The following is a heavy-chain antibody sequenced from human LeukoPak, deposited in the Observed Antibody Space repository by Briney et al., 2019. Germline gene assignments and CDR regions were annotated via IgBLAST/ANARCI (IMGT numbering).Heavy chain of an antibody. CDR2: INPNSGGT. CDR3: AREGVGIVATFDFDY. D-gene: IGHD5-12*01. Sequence: ASVKVSCKASGYTFTTYYLHWVRQAPGQGLEWMGWINPNSGGTNYAQKFQGRVTMTRDTSISTAYMELSRLRSDDTAVYYCAREGVGIVATFDFDYWGQGTLVTVSS. CDR1: GYTFTTYY. V-gene: IGHV1-2*02. J-gene: IGHJ4*02.